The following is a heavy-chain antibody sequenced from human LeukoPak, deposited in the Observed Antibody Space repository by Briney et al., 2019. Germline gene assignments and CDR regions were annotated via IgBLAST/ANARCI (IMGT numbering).Heavy chain of an antibody. CDR2: IYYSGST. Sequence: SETLSLTCTVSGGSISSGDYYWSWIRQPPGKDLEWIGYIYYSGSTYYNPSLKSRVTISVDTSKNQFSLKLSSVTAADTAVYYCARVGSGYYIDYWGQGTLVTVSS. CDR1: GGSISSGDYY. D-gene: IGHD3-22*01. V-gene: IGHV4-30-4*01. CDR3: ARVGSGYYIDY. J-gene: IGHJ4*02.